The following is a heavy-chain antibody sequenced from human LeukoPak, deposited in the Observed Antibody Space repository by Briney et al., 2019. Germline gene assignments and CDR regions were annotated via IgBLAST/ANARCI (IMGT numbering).Heavy chain of an antibody. D-gene: IGHD6-13*01. V-gene: IGHV3-23*01. Sequence: GGSLRLSCAASGFTFSSYGMSWVRQAPGKGLEWVSGINDSGDNSKYADSVKGRFTISRDNSKNTLFLQMNSLRGEDTAVYYCAKRVPYSSSWPSLDCWGQGTLVTVSS. J-gene: IGHJ4*02. CDR2: INDSGDNS. CDR1: GFTFSSYG. CDR3: AKRVPYSSSWPSLDC.